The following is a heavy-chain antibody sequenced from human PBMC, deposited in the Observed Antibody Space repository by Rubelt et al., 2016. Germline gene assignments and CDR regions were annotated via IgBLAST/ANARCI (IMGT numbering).Heavy chain of an antibody. V-gene: IGHV1-69*04. D-gene: IGHD6-6*01. CDR1: G. CDR2: IIPILGIA. J-gene: IGHJ5*02. CDR3: ARDRGRAARYRVDWFDP. Sequence: GISWVRQAPGQGLEWMGRIIPILGIANYAQKFQGRVTITADKSTSTAYMELSSLRSEDTAVYYCARDRGRAARYRVDWFDPWGQGTLVTVSS.